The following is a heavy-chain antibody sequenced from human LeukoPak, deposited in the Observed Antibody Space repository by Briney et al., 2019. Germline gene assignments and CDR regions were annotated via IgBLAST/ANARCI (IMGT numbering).Heavy chain of an antibody. Sequence: SETLSLTCTVSGGSISSSSCCWGWIRQPPGKGLEWIGSISYTGTTYYNPSLKSRVTISVDTSKNQFSLKLSSVTAADTAVYYCAREAGPIYFYYMDVWSKGTTVTISS. CDR3: AREAGPIYFYYMDV. J-gene: IGHJ6*03. CDR2: ISYTGTT. V-gene: IGHV4-39*07. CDR1: GGSISSSSCC.